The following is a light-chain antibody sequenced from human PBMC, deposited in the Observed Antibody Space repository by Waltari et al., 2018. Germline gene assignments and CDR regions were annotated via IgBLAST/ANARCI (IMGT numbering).Light chain of an antibody. V-gene: IGLV2-14*03. Sequence: QSALTQPASVSGSPGQSITIPCTGTSGAIGGYHYVSWYQQHPGKAPKLMIYDVTRWPSGVSNRFSGSKSGNTASLTISGLQAEDEADYYCTSYTSTNTVIFGGGTKVTV. J-gene: IGLJ2*01. CDR3: TSYTSTNTVI. CDR1: SGAIGGYHY. CDR2: DVT.